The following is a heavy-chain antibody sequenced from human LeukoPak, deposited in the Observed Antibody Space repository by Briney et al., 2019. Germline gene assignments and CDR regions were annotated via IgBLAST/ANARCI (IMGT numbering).Heavy chain of an antibody. CDR2: IYSGGST. CDR3: ASREAKATWYYYMDV. J-gene: IGHJ6*03. Sequence: GGSLRLSCAASGFTVSSNYMSWVRQAPGKGLEWVSVIYSGGSTYYADSVKGRFTISRDNSKNTLYLQMNSLRAEDTAVYYCASREAKATWYYYMDVWGKGTTVTVSS. CDR1: GFTVSSNY. V-gene: IGHV3-53*01. D-gene: IGHD1-1*01.